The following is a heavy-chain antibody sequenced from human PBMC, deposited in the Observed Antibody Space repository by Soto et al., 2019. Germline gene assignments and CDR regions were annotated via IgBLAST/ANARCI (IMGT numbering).Heavy chain of an antibody. CDR3: NSYPDFWGGHTPL. CDR1: GFSIPNTW. J-gene: IGHJ4*02. CDR2: VKSKADGGTA. V-gene: IGHV3-15*07. D-gene: IGHD3-3*01. Sequence: EVQLVESGGGLVQPGGSLRLSCAASGFSIPNTWMHWVRQAPGKGLEWVGRVKSKADGGTADYAAPGKGRFTVSRDDSKNTQYLQMNSLKLEDTAVYYCNSYPDFWGGHTPLWGQGTLVTVSS.